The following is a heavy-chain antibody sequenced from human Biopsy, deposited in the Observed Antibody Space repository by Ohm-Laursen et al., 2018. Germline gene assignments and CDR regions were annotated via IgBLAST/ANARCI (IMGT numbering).Heavy chain of an antibody. CDR2: INQAGTT. CDR3: GNEVHGRDY. Sequence: GTLSLTCAVFGKTFSDYQWSWIRQPPGKGLEWIGQINQAGTTNYNPSLKSRVFISADASKYEFSLRLTSVTAADTAVYLCGNEVHGRDYWGLGAQVTVS. J-gene: IGHJ4*02. D-gene: IGHD2-15*01. V-gene: IGHV4-34*08. CDR1: GKTFSDYQ.